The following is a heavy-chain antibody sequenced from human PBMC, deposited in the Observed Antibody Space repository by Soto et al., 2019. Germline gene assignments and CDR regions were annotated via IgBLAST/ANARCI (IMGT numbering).Heavy chain of an antibody. J-gene: IGHJ4*02. D-gene: IGHD3-3*01. CDR2: IWYDGSNK. CDR1: EFTFSHYA. CDR3: ARDHWGTAEWFDY. V-gene: IGHV3-33*01. Sequence: GGSLRLSCAASEFTFSHYAMHWARQAPGKGLEWVAVIWYDGSNKYYADSVKGRFTISRDNSKNTLYLQMNSLRAEDTAVYYCARDHWGTAEWFDYWGQGTLVTVSS.